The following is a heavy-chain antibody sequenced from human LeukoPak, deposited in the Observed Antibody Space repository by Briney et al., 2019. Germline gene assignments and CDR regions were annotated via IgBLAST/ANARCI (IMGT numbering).Heavy chain of an antibody. CDR2: ISRDSRTI. CDR3: AASPPGGPIDY. Sequence: PGGSLRLSCAASGFTFSSCSVNWVRQAPGKGLEWVSIISRDSRTIIYTDSVKGRFAISRDNAKNSLYLQMDSLRAEDTAVYFCAASPPGGPIDYWGQGALVSVSS. D-gene: IGHD3-16*01. J-gene: IGHJ4*02. CDR1: GFTFSSCS. V-gene: IGHV3-21*01.